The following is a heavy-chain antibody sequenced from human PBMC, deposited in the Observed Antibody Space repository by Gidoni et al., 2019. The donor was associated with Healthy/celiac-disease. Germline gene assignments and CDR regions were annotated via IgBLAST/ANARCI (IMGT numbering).Heavy chain of an antibody. CDR3: ARGLIVVVPALYV. D-gene: IGHD2-2*01. Sequence: LEWVSYISSSSSTIYYADSVKGRFTISRDNAKNSLYLQMNSLRAEDTAVYYCARGLIVVVPALYVWGQGTTVTVSS. CDR2: ISSSSSTI. J-gene: IGHJ6*02. V-gene: IGHV3-48*01.